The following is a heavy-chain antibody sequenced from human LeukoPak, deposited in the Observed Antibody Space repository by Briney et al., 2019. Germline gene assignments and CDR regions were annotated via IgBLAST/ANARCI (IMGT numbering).Heavy chain of an antibody. CDR1: GGSISSGDYY. V-gene: IGHV4-30-4*01. J-gene: IGHJ4*02. Sequence: SETLSLTCTVSGGSISSGDYYWSWIRQPPGKGLEWIGYIYYSGSTYYNPSLKSRVTISVDTSKNQFSLKLSSVTAADTAVYYCARGPLASIDSSGYYYVFDYWGQGTLVTVSS. CDR2: IYYSGST. D-gene: IGHD3-22*01. CDR3: ARGPLASIDSSGYYYVFDY.